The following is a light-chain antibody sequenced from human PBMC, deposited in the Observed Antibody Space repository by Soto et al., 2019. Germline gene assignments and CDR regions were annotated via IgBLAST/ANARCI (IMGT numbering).Light chain of an antibody. CDR2: SDN. V-gene: IGLV1-47*02. CDR3: ATWDDSLNGYV. CDR1: TSSIGRNY. Sequence: QSVLTQPPSASGTPGQRVTISCSGGTSSIGRNYVYWYQQLPGTAPKLVIYSDNQRPSGVPDRLSGSKSGTSASLAISGLRSDDEADYFCATWDDSLNGYVFGTGTKVTVL. J-gene: IGLJ1*01.